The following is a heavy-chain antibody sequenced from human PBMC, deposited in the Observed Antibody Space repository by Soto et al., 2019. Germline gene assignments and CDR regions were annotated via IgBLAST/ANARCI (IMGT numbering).Heavy chain of an antibody. V-gene: IGHV3-64*01. Sequence: QQSQTLSLTCAASGFTFSSYAMHWVRQAPGKGLEYVSAISSNGGSTYYANSVKGRFTISRDNSKNTLYLQMGSLRAEDMAVYYCARDGRDSSGWSFDYWGQGTLVTVSS. CDR3: ARDGRDSSGWSFDY. J-gene: IGHJ4*02. CDR2: ISSNGGST. CDR1: GFTFSSYA. D-gene: IGHD6-19*01.